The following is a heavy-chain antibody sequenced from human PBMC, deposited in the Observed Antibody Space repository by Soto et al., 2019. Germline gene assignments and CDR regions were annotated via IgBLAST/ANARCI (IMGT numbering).Heavy chain of an antibody. Sequence: LRLSCLASGFTFSDFSMTWVRHVPGRGLEWVASLDGAGGSTYYAESVRGRFSISRDNSQNTLFLQMKRLTVDDTAIYYCAAPRDEYGSGVSWFTYGMDIWGQGTTVTVSS. D-gene: IGHD3-10*01. V-gene: IGHV3-23*01. CDR1: GFTFSDFS. CDR3: AAPRDEYGSGVSWFTYGMDI. J-gene: IGHJ6*02. CDR2: LDGAGGST.